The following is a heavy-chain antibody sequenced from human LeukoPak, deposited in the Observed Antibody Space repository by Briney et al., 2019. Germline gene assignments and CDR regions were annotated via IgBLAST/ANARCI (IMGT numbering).Heavy chain of an antibody. CDR1: GFTFSSYA. CDR2: IWYDGSNK. J-gene: IGHJ6*02. V-gene: IGHV3-33*08. Sequence: QSGGSLRLSCAASGFTFSSYAMHWVRQAPGKGLEWVAVIWYDGSNKYYADSVKGRFTISRGNSKNTLYLQMNSLRAEDTAVYYCARDSYGMDVWGQGTTVTVSS. CDR3: ARDSYGMDV.